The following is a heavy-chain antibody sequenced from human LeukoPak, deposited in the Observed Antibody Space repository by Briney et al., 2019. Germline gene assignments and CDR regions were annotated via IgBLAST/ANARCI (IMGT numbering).Heavy chain of an antibody. CDR1: GYTFTSYD. D-gene: IGHD5-18*01. CDR3: ARGSLQLWSLFDY. CDR2: MNPNSGNT. J-gene: IGHJ4*02. Sequence: ASVKVSCKASGYTFTSYDINWVRQATGQGLEWMGWMNPNSGNTGYAQKFQGRVTITRNTSISTACMELSSLRSEDTAVYYCARGSLQLWSLFDYWGQGTLVTVSS. V-gene: IGHV1-8*03.